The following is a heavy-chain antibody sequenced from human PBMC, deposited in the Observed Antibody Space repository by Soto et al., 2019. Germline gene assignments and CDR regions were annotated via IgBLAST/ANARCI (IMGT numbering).Heavy chain of an antibody. V-gene: IGHV4-39*01. D-gene: IGHD6-6*01. J-gene: IGHJ5*02. Sequence: ASETLSLTCTVSGGSISSSSYYWGWIRQPPGKGLEWIGSIYYSGSTYYNPSLKSRVTISVDTSKNQFSLKLSSVTAADTAVYSCASRSSFIAARKEVDWFDPWGQETLVTVS. CDR2: IYYSGST. CDR3: ASRSSFIAARKEVDWFDP. CDR1: GGSISSSSYY.